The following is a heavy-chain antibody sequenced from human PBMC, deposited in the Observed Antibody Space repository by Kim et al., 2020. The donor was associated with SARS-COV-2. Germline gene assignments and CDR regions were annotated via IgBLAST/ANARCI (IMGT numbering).Heavy chain of an antibody. J-gene: IGHJ4*02. CDR2: INTNTGNP. CDR1: GYTFTSYA. D-gene: IGHD6-19*01. CDR3: ARDFSPAVAKYYFDY. V-gene: IGHV7-4-1*02. Sequence: ASVKVSCKASGYTFTSYAMNWVRQAPGQGLEWMGWINTNTGNPTYAQGFTGRFVFSLDTSVSTAYLQISSLKAEDTAVYYCARDFSPAVAKYYFDYWGQGTLVTVSS.